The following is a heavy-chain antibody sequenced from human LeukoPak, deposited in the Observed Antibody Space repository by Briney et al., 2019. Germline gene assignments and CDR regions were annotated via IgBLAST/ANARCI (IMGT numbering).Heavy chain of an antibody. CDR3: ARGRRARYSSSWYSY. CDR1: GGSFSGYY. CDR2: INHSGSN. Sequence: SETLSLTCAVYGGSFSGYYWSWIRQPPGKGLEWIGEINHSGSNNYNPSLKSRVTISVDTSKNQFSLKLSSVNAADTAVYYCARGRRARYSSSWYSYWEQGTLVTVSS. V-gene: IGHV4-34*01. D-gene: IGHD6-13*01. J-gene: IGHJ4*02.